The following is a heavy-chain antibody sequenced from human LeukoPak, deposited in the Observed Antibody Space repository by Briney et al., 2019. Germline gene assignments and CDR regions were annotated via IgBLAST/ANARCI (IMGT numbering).Heavy chain of an antibody. CDR2: INSNSGGT. J-gene: IGHJ5*02. Sequence: ASVKVSCKASGYTFTGYYMHWVRQAPGQGLEWMGWINSNSGGTNYAQKFQGWVTMTRDTSISTAYMELSRLRSDDTAVYYCARGGTSAKRYYDILTGYQNWFDPWGQGTLVTVSS. D-gene: IGHD3-9*01. CDR1: GYTFTGYY. V-gene: IGHV1-2*04. CDR3: ARGGTSAKRYYDILTGYQNWFDP.